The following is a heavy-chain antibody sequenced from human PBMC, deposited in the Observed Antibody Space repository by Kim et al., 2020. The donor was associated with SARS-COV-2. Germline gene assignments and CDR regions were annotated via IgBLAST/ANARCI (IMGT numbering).Heavy chain of an antibody. CDR2: LNPDGSST. V-gene: IGHV3-74*01. D-gene: IGHD2-15*01. Sequence: GGSLRLSCAASGFSFSNYWMHWVRQTPGKGLVWASRLNPDGSSTDYADSVRGRFTISRDNAKNTLYLQMIGLRAEDAAVYYYTRGGHGHCSGDTCYPGEYWGQGTLVAVSS. CDR1: GFSFSNYW. CDR3: TRGGHGHCSGDTCYPGEY. J-gene: IGHJ4*02.